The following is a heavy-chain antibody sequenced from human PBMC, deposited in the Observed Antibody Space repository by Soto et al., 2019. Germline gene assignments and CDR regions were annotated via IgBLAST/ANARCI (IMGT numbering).Heavy chain of an antibody. D-gene: IGHD1-26*01. CDR2: IYWNDDK. V-gene: IGHV2-5*01. Sequence: QITLKESGPTLVKPTQTLTLTCTLSGFSHSTSGVAVGWIRQPPGQALEWLGHIYWNDDKYYSTSLKSRLSLSKDTSKHQVVLTMTNVDPLDTGTYYCARLLSAALFSYDLWGQGTLVTVSS. J-gene: IGHJ5*02. CDR3: ARLLSAALFSYDL. CDR1: GFSHSTSGVA.